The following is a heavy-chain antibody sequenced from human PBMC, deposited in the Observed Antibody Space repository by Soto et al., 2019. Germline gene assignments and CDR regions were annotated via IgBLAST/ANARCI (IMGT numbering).Heavy chain of an antibody. J-gene: IGHJ6*02. CDR3: ARENYYYGMDV. V-gene: IGHV3-53*01. CDR1: GFSVSVNF. CDR2: INGGGST. Sequence: EVQLVESGGGLIQPGGSLRLSCAASGFSVSVNFMTWVRQAPGKGLEWVSDINGGGSTNYADSVKGRFTISRDTSKNMLYLQMTSLRAEDTAVYYCARENYYYGMDVWGQGTTVTVSS.